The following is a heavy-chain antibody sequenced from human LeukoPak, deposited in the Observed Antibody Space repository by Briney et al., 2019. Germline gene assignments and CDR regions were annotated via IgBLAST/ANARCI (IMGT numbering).Heavy chain of an antibody. CDR3: ARGGYYDSSGYYDNQRSNFDY. CDR2: IIPIFGTA. CDR1: GGTFISYA. V-gene: IGHV1-69*13. J-gene: IGHJ4*02. Sequence: GASVKVSCKASGGTFISYAISWVRQAPGQGLEWMGGIIPIFGTANYAQKLQGRVTITADESTSTAYMELSSLRSEDTAVYYCARGGYYDSSGYYDNQRSNFDYWGQGTLVTVSS. D-gene: IGHD3-22*01.